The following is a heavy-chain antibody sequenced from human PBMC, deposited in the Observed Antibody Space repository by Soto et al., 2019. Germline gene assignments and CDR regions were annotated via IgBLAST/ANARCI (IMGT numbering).Heavy chain of an antibody. D-gene: IGHD4-17*01. CDR1: GFTFSNYG. Sequence: QVQLAESGGGVVQPGRSLRLSCAATGFTFSNYGMHWVRQAPGKGLEWVAVILKDGSDQKYADSMNGRFTISRDNSANTLYLHMNSLRAEDTAVYYCARDDDYPDNGFDYWGQGTLVTVSS. V-gene: IGHV3-33*01. J-gene: IGHJ4*02. CDR2: ILKDGSDQ. CDR3: ARDDDYPDNGFDY.